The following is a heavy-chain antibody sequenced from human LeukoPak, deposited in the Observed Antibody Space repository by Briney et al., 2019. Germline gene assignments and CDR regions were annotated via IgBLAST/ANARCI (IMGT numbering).Heavy chain of an antibody. D-gene: IGHD3-16*01. J-gene: IGHJ6*02. V-gene: IGHV3-7*03. CDR1: GFIFTNYF. CDR3: ARGGGLDV. CDR2: INHNGNVN. Sequence: PGGSLRLSCAASGFIFTNYFMSWVRQAPGKGLEWVAGINHNGNVNYYVDSVKGRFTISRDNAKNSLYLQMSNLRAEDTAVYFCARGGGLDVWGQGATVTVSS.